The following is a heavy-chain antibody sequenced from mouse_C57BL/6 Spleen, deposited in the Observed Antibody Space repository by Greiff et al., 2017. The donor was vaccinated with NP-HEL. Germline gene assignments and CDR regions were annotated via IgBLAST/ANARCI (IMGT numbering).Heavy chain of an antibody. V-gene: IGHV1-15*01. CDR3: TLSFPDY. Sequence: QVQLKESGAELVRPGASVTLSCKASGYTFTDYEMHWVKQTPVHGLEWIGAIDPETGGTAYNQKFKGKAILTADKSSSTAYMELRSLTSEDSAVYYCTLSFPDYWGQGTTLTVSS. D-gene: IGHD1-2*01. CDR1: GYTFTDYE. J-gene: IGHJ2*01. CDR2: IDPETGGT.